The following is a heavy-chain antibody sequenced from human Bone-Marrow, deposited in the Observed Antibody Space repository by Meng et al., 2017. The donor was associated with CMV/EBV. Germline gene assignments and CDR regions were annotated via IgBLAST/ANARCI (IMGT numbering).Heavy chain of an antibody. CDR3: ARWSRGYSGYGAISD. V-gene: IGHV3-21*04. Sequence: GGSLRLSCAASGFTFSSYSMNWARQAPGKGLEWVSSISSSSSYIYYADSVKGRFTISRDNAKNTLYLQMNSLRAEDTALYYCARWSRGYSGYGAISDWGQGTLVTVSS. CDR2: ISSSSSYI. CDR1: GFTFSSYS. D-gene: IGHD5-12*01. J-gene: IGHJ4*02.